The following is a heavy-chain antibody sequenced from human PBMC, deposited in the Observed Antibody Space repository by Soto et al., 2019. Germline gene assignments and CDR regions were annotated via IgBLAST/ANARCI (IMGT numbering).Heavy chain of an antibody. CDR3: ASSCSGGSCYSCYYYGMDV. Sequence: QVQLVQSGAEVTKPGSSVKVSCNASGGTFSSYAISWVRQAPGHGLEWMGGIIPIFGTANHAHKFQGRVTITADESTSTAYMELSSLRSEDTAVYYCASSCSGGSCYSCYYYGMDVWGQGTTVTVTS. CDR1: GGTFSSYA. CDR2: IIPIFGTA. D-gene: IGHD2-15*01. J-gene: IGHJ6*02. V-gene: IGHV1-69*12.